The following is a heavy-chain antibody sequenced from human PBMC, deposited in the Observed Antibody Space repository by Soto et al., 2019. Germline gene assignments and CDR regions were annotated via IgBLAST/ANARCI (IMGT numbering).Heavy chain of an antibody. Sequence: QVQLVESGGGVVQPGRSLRLSCAASGFTFSSYGMHWVRQAPGKGLEWVAVISYDGSNKYYADSVKGRFTISRDNSKNTLYLQLNSLRAEDTAVYYCAKDLGYSSGWTADYWGQGTLVTGSS. D-gene: IGHD6-19*01. J-gene: IGHJ4*02. V-gene: IGHV3-30*18. CDR2: ISYDGSNK. CDR1: GFTFSSYG. CDR3: AKDLGYSSGWTADY.